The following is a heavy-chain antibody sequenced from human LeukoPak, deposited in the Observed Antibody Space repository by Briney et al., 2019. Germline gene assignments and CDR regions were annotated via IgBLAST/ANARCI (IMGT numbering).Heavy chain of an antibody. CDR2: IDWDEDT. V-gene: IGHV2-70*11. CDR1: GFSLSTSGMC. Sequence: SGPALVKPTQTLTLTCTFSGFSLSTSGMCVSWIRQPPGKALEWLARIDWDEDTSYSSSLKTRLTISKDTSKNQVVLTMTNMDPVDTATYYCAQSLYYDSSGYRRILDYWGQGTLVTVSS. J-gene: IGHJ4*02. CDR3: AQSLYYDSSGYRRILDY. D-gene: IGHD3-22*01.